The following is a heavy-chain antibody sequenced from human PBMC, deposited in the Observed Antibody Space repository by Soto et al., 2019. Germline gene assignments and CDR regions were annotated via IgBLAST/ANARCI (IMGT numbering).Heavy chain of an antibody. CDR1: GGSISSSSYY. Sequence: SETLSLTCTVSGGSISSSSYYWGWIRQPPGKGLEWIGSIYYSGSTYYNPSLKSRVTISVDTSKNQFSLKLSSVTAADTAVYYCASSHYDFWSGYLLYYMDVWGKGTTVTVSS. D-gene: IGHD3-3*01. V-gene: IGHV4-39*01. CDR2: IYYSGST. CDR3: ASSHYDFWSGYLLYYMDV. J-gene: IGHJ6*03.